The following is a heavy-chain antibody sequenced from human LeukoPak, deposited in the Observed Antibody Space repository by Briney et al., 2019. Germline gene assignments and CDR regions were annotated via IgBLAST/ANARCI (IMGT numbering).Heavy chain of an antibody. Sequence: VSLRLSCAASGFTVSSNYMSWVRQAPGKGLEWIGHIYYSGSTYYNPSLKSRVTISVDTSKNQFSLKLISVTAADTAVYYCARRGYMQWFDPWGQGTLVTVSS. D-gene: IGHD6-13*01. CDR1: GFTVSSNY. CDR2: IYYSGST. J-gene: IGHJ5*02. CDR3: ARRGYMQWFDP. V-gene: IGHV4-59*05.